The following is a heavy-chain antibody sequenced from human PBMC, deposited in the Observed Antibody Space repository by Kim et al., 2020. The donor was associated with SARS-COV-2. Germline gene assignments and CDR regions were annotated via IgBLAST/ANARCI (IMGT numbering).Heavy chain of an antibody. D-gene: IGHD6-19*01. Sequence: GGSLRLSCAASGFTFSSYSMNWVRQAPGKGLEWVSSISSSSSYRYYADSVKGRITISRDNAKNSLYLQMNSLRAEDTAVYYCAGDRGSGWYLGYYWGQGPLVTVSS. V-gene: IGHV3-21*01. J-gene: IGHJ4*02. CDR3: AGDRGSGWYLGYY. CDR1: GFTFSSYS. CDR2: ISSSSSYR.